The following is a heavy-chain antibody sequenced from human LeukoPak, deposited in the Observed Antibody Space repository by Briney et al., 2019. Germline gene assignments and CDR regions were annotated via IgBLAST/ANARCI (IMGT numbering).Heavy chain of an antibody. CDR1: GFTFSSYG. Sequence: PGGSLRLSCAASGFTFSSYGMHWVRQAPGKGLEWVAVISYDGSNKYYADSVKGRFTISRDNSKNTLYLQMNSLRAEDTAVYYCAKDPLWFGELLGNWFDPWGQGTLVTVSS. CDR3: AKDPLWFGELLGNWFDP. D-gene: IGHD3-10*01. J-gene: IGHJ5*02. V-gene: IGHV3-30*18. CDR2: ISYDGSNK.